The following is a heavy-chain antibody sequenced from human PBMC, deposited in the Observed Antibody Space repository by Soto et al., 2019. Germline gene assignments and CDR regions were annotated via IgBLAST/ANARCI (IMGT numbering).Heavy chain of an antibody. D-gene: IGHD6-13*01. Sequence: EVQLVESGGGLVQPGGSLRLSCAASGFTFSSSWMSWVRQAPGKGLEWVANIKQDGSEKYYVDSVKGRFTISRDNAKNLLYLHMKSPGAEDAAVYCCGSGGGATAGLLCYYDYGMDVWGQGTTGTVSS. CDR1: GFTFSSSW. V-gene: IGHV3-7*02. J-gene: IGHJ6*02. CDR3: GSGGGATAGLLCYYDYGMDV. CDR2: IKQDGSEK.